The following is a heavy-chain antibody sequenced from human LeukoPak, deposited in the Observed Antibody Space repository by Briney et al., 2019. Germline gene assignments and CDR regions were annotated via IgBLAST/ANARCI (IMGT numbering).Heavy chain of an antibody. CDR2: INWNGGST. J-gene: IGHJ4*02. CDR1: GFTFDDYG. CDR3: ARDGGSNRIFGY. V-gene: IGHV3-20*04. Sequence: PGGSLRLSCAASGFTFDDYGMSWVRQAPGKGLEWVSGINWNGGSTGYADSVRSRFTISRDNAKNSLYLQMNSLRAEDTALYYCARDGGSNRIFGYWGQGTLVTVSS. D-gene: IGHD3-16*01.